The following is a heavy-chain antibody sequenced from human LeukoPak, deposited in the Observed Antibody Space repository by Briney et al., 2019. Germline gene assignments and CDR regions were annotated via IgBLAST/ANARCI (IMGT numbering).Heavy chain of an antibody. Sequence: GGSLRLSYAASGFTFTDYWMHWVRQAPGKGLVWVSRISADGRMTDYEDSVKGRFTVSRDNAKNTLYLQMNRVRVEDTAVYYCARGGFTYGPATLGALDIWGQGTMVPVSS. V-gene: IGHV3-74*01. CDR2: ISADGRMT. CDR1: GFTFTDYW. D-gene: IGHD5-18*01. J-gene: IGHJ3*02. CDR3: ARGGFTYGPATLGALDI.